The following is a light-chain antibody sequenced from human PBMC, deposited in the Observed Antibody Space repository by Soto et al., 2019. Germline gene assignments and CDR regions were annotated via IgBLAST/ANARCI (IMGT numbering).Light chain of an antibody. J-gene: IGLJ3*02. CDR3: EAWDSSLSAGV. V-gene: IGLV1-51*01. Sequence: QSVLTQPPLVSAAPGQKVTVSCSGSRSNIGNNYVSWYQHLPGTAPKLLIYDNDKRPSGIPDRFSASKSGTSATLGITGLQTGDEADYYCEAWDSSLSAGVFGGGTKVTVL. CDR2: DND. CDR1: RSNIGNNY.